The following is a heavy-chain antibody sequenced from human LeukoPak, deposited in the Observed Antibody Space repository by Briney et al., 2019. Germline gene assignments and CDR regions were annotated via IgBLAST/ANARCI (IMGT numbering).Heavy chain of an antibody. Sequence: GGSLRLSCEVSGLTFRSFWMDWVGQAQGKGLEWVASINPDGNKKYSADSVKGRFTISRDNAENSLYLQMNSLRVEDTAFYYCARDLAYSRLDYWGQGMLVTVSS. J-gene: IGHJ4*02. CDR2: INPDGNKK. D-gene: IGHD5-18*01. CDR3: ARDLAYSRLDY. V-gene: IGHV3-7*01. CDR1: GLTFRSFW.